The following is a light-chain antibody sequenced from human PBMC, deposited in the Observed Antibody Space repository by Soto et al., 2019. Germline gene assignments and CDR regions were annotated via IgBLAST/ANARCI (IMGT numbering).Light chain of an antibody. CDR3: QQLNIYPLT. V-gene: IGKV1-9*01. J-gene: IGKJ5*01. Sequence: IQLTQSPSSLSASVGYRFTITCRASQGISSYLAWYQQKPGKAPKLLIYAASNLQSGVPSRFSGSGSGTDFTLTISSLQPEDFATYYCQQLNIYPLTFGQGTRLEIK. CDR1: QGISSY. CDR2: AAS.